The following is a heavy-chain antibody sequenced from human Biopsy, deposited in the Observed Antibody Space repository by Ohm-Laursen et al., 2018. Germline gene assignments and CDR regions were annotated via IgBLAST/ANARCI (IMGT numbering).Heavy chain of an antibody. CDR2: LNPVSGNS. J-gene: IGHJ5*02. CDR3: GRAVRNQLLTDP. D-gene: IGHD1-7*01. CDR1: GYTFTSYD. V-gene: IGHV1-8*01. Sequence: ASVKVSCKASGYTFTSYDITWVRQASGQGPEWKRWLNPVSGNSNFGQKFRGRVTVTSDTSISTAYMELSGLTSDDTATYYCGRAVRNQLLTDPWGQGTLVTVTS.